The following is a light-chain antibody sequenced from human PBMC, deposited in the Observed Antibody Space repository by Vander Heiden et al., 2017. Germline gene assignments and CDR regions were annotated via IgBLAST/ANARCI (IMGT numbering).Light chain of an antibody. J-gene: IGKJ4*01. CDR2: KAS. V-gene: IGKV1-5*03. Sequence: DIQMTPSPSTLSASVGDRVTITCRASQSISDWLAWYQQKPGKAPNLLIYKASNLQSGVSSRFSGSASGTEFTLTISGLQPDDLATYYCHQFKSYPFTFGGGTKVEI. CDR1: QSISDW. CDR3: HQFKSYPFT.